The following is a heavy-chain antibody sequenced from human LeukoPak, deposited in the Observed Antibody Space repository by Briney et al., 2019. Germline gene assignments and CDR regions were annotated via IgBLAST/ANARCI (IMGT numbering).Heavy chain of an antibody. J-gene: IGHJ5*02. CDR2: IIPIFGTA. CDR3: ARDSITMVRGVNSNWFDP. Sequence: ASVKVSCKASGGTFSSYAISWVRQAPGQGLEWMGGIIPIFGTANYAQKFQGRVTITADESTSTAYMELSSLRSEDTAVHYCARDSITMVRGVNSNWFDPWGQGTLVTVSS. D-gene: IGHD3-10*01. V-gene: IGHV1-69*13. CDR1: GGTFSSYA.